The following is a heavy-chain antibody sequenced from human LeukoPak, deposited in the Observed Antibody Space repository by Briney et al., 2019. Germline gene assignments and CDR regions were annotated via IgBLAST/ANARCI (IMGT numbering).Heavy chain of an antibody. CDR3: SRVRLNCSSTSCSRKGNWFAP. CDR2: IYHSGST. J-gene: IGHJ5*02. CDR1: GGSISSGGYS. V-gene: IGHV4-30-2*01. D-gene: IGHD2-2*01. Sequence: SQTLSLTCAVSGGSISSGGYSWSWIRQPPGKGLEWIGYIYHSGSTYYNPSLKRRVTISVDRSKNQFSLKLRSVTAADTAVYYCSRVRLNCSSTSCSRKGNWFAPWGPRTLVTVSS.